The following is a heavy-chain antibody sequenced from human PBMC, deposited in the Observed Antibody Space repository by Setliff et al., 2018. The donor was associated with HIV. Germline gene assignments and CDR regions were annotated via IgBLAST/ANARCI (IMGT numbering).Heavy chain of an antibody. V-gene: IGHV4-39*01. CDR1: GPSVSSTDYY. CDR3: ARPSFGIGGGSIFDS. Sequence: SETLSLTCTVSGPSVSSTDYYWCRIRLPPGKGLEWIASIHHSGSTWYNPSLKSRVTISADMSKNQFSLKLFSVTAADTAIYYCARPSFGIGGGSIFDSWGQGTLVTVSS. CDR2: IHHSGST. D-gene: IGHD3-3*01. J-gene: IGHJ4*02.